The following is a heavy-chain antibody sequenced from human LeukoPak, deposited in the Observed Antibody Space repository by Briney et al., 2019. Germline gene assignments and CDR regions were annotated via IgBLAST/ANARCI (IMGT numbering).Heavy chain of an antibody. CDR1: GGSISSSSYY. D-gene: IGHD2-2*01. J-gene: IGHJ4*02. Sequence: SETLSLTCTVSGGSISSSSYYWGWIRQPPGKGLEWIGSIYYSGSTYYNPSLKSRVTISVDTSKNQFSLKLSSVTAADTAVYYCAILYCSSTSCDPDYWGQGTLVTVSS. V-gene: IGHV4-39*01. CDR3: AILYCSSTSCDPDY. CDR2: IYYSGST.